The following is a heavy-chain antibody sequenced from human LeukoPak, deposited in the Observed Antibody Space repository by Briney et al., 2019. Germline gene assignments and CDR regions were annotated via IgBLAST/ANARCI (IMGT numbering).Heavy chain of an antibody. D-gene: IGHD1-26*01. CDR1: GGTFISYA. J-gene: IGHJ4*02. V-gene: IGHV1-69*05. Sequence: SVKVSCKASGGTFISYAISWVRQAPGQGLEWMGGIIPIFGTANYAQKFQGRVTITTDESTSTAYMELSSLRSEDTAVYYCARSPVEPLPRPGYYFDYWGQGTLVTVSS. CDR3: ARSPVEPLPRPGYYFDY. CDR2: IIPIFGTA.